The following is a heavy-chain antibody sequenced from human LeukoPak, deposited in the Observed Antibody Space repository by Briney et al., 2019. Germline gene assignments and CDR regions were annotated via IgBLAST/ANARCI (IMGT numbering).Heavy chain of an antibody. CDR3: ARQRRPDWYFDL. CDR1: GDSISRGTFC. J-gene: IGHJ2*01. Sequence: SETLSLTCTVSGDSISRGTFCWGWLRQPPGKGPEWLGSICYNGVTYYNPSLNSRVTKTADMSKNQFSLNLSSVTATDTAEYYCARQRRPDWYFDLWGRGTMVTVSS. V-gene: IGHV4-39*01. CDR2: ICYNGVT.